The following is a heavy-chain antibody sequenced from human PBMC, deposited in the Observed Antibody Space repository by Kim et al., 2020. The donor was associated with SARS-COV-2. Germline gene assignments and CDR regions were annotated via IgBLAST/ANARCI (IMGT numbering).Heavy chain of an antibody. CDR3: AMYGGNLDENFDY. CDR2: IYYSGST. D-gene: IGHD4-17*01. Sequence: SETLSLTCTVSGGSISSSSYYWGWIRQPPGKGLEWIGSIYYSGSTYYNPSLKSRVTISVDTSKNQFSLKLSSVTAADTAVYYCAMYGGNLDENFDYWGQGTLVTVSS. CDR1: GGSISSSSYY. V-gene: IGHV4-39*07. J-gene: IGHJ4*02.